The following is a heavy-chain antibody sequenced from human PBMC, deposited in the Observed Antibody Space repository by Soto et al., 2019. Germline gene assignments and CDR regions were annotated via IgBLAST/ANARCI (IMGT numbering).Heavy chain of an antibody. J-gene: IGHJ4*02. V-gene: IGHV4-38-2*01. CDR1: GYSISSGYY. CDR2: IYHSGST. D-gene: IGHD3-22*01. Sequence: SETLSLTCAVSGYSISSGYYWGWIQQPPGKGLEWIGSIYHSGSTYYNPSLKSRVTISVDTSKNQFSLKLSSVTAADTAVYYCAKSQTYYYDSSGYLETYFDYWGQGTLVTVSS. CDR3: AKSQTYYYDSSGYLETYFDY.